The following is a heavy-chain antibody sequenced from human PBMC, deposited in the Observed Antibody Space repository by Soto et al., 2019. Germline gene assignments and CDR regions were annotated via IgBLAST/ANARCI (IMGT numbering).Heavy chain of an antibody. J-gene: IGHJ3*02. Sequence: GGSLRLSCAASGFTFSSYAMSWVRQPPGKGLEWVSSLTPSGDSTYYADSVKGRFTISRDNAKNTLYLQMSTLRAEDTAVYYCARVLKSSGWDNDVFDIWGQGTMVTVSS. V-gene: IGHV3-23*01. CDR3: ARVLKSSGWDNDVFDI. CDR2: LTPSGDST. D-gene: IGHD6-19*01. CDR1: GFTFSSYA.